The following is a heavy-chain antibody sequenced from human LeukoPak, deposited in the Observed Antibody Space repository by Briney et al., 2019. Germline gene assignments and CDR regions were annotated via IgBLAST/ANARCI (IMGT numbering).Heavy chain of an antibody. CDR3: AKRGGMYPAHYFDY. CDR1: GFTVSSNY. V-gene: IGHV3-53*01. CDR2: IYSGGTT. D-gene: IGHD3-16*01. J-gene: IGHJ4*02. Sequence: GGSLRLSCEASGFTVSSNYMSWVRQAPGKGLEWVSVIYSGGTTYYADSVKGRFTISRDNSKNTLYLQIISLRVEDTAVYYCAKRGGMYPAHYFDYWGQGTLVTVSS.